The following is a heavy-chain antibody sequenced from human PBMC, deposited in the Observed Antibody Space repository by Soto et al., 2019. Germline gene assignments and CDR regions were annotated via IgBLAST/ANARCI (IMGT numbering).Heavy chain of an antibody. CDR3: ARTLTTGSDYYYYMDV. Sequence: PSETLSLTCTVSGGSISSYYWSWIRQPPGKGLEWIGYIYYSGSTNYNPSLKSRVTISVDTSKNQFSLKLSSVTAADTAVYYCARTLTTGSDYYYYMDVWGKGTTVTVSS. V-gene: IGHV4-59*12. D-gene: IGHD4-4*01. CDR1: GGSISSYY. CDR2: IYYSGST. J-gene: IGHJ6*03.